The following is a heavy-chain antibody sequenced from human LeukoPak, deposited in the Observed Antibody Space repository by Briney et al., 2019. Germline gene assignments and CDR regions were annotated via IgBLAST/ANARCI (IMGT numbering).Heavy chain of an antibody. J-gene: IGHJ4*02. CDR3: ARGADSSGSTWGY. CDR2: ISSSGSTI. Sequence: GGSLRLSCAASGFTFSSYEMNWVRQAPGKGLEWVSYISSSGSTIYYADSVKGRFTISRDNAKNSLYLQMNSLRAEDTAVYYCARGADSSGSTWGYWGQGTLVTVSS. V-gene: IGHV3-48*03. D-gene: IGHD3-22*01. CDR1: GFTFSSYE.